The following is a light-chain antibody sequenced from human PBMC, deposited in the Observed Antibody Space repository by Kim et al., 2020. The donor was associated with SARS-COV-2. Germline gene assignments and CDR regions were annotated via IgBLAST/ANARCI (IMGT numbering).Light chain of an antibody. CDR2: GAS. CDR3: QPYDTSPPSYT. V-gene: IGKV3-20*01. CDR1: QSVSGSF. J-gene: IGKJ2*01. Sequence: DRVTRSGRARQSVSGSFLAWYQQKPGQAPRFLIHGASNRATGTQDRFSGSGSGTDFPRTISRLEPEDFAVYYCQPYDTSPPSYTFGQGPNLE.